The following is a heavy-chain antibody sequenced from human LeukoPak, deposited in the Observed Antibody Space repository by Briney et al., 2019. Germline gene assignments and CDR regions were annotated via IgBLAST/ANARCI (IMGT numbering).Heavy chain of an antibody. Sequence: SETLSLTCTVSGGSIGSDNYYWGWIRQPPGKGLEWIGNIYYSGTAYYNPSLKSRVTISVDTSKNQFSLKLSSVTAADTAVYYCARVAGYCSGGSCYYYYYYMDVWGKGTTVTVSS. CDR3: ARVAGYCSGGSCYYYYYYMDV. D-gene: IGHD2-15*01. J-gene: IGHJ6*03. CDR2: IYYSGTA. V-gene: IGHV4-39*07. CDR1: GGSIGSDNYY.